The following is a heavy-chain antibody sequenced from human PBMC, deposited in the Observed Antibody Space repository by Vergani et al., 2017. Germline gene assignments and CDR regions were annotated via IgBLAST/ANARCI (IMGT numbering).Heavy chain of an antibody. CDR2: INPNSGGT. CDR3: ARDLFGSNPMAAAGTDYYCCYDCMDV. CDR1: GYTFTGYY. J-gene: IGHJ6*03. Sequence: QVQVVQSGAEVKKSGASVKVSCKTSGYTFTGYYMHWVRQAPGQGLEWMGWINPNSGGTNYAQKFQGRVTMTRDTAISTAYMELSRLRSDDTAVYYCARDLFGSNPMAAAGTDYYCCYDCMDVWGKGTTVTVSS. D-gene: IGHD6-13*01. V-gene: IGHV1-2*02.